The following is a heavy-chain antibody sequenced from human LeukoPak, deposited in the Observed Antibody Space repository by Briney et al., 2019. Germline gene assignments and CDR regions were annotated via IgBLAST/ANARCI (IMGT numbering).Heavy chain of an antibody. V-gene: IGHV1-2*02. D-gene: IGHD4-17*01. J-gene: IGHJ4*02. CDR1: VYSLRDNY. CDR3: AREGYGDSSFDY. CDR2: INPNRCVT. Sequence: SVTVSCMASVYSLRDNYMHWVRQAACKDLEGMGWINPNRCVTDYAQKFQGRVTMTRDTSISTAYMELSRLTSDDTAVYFCAREGYGDSSFDYWGQGTLPTVSS.